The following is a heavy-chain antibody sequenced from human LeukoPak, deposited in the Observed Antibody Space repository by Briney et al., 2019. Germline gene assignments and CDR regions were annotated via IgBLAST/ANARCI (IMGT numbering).Heavy chain of an antibody. CDR1: GGSISSSSYY. CDR3: ARGMATINDAFDI. CDR2: IYYSGST. Sequence: TSETLSLTCTVSGGSISSSSYYWGWIRQPPGKGLEWIGSIYYSGSTYYNPSLKSRVTISVDTSKNQFSLKLSSVTAADTAVYYCARGMATINDAFDIWGQGTMVTVSS. J-gene: IGHJ3*02. V-gene: IGHV4-39*01. D-gene: IGHD5-24*01.